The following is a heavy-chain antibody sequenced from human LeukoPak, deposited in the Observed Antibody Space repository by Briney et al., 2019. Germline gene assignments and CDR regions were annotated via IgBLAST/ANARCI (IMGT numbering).Heavy chain of an antibody. V-gene: IGHV3-48*03. J-gene: IGHJ3*02. CDR2: ISSSGSTI. Sequence: GGSLRLSCAASGFTFSSYEMNWVRQAPGKGLEWVSYISSSGSTIYYADSVKGRFTISRNNAKNSLYMQMNSQRAEDTAVYYCARDFIVGATRGGAFDIWGQGTMVTVSS. D-gene: IGHD1-26*01. CDR3: ARDFIVGATRGGAFDI. CDR1: GFTFSSYE.